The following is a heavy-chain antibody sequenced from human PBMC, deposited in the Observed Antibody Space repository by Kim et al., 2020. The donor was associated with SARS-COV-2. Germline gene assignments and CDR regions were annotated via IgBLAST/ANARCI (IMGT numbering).Heavy chain of an antibody. CDR2: IKQDGSEK. J-gene: IGHJ6*02. Sequence: GGSLRLSCAASGFTFSSYWMSWVRQAPGKGLEWVANIKQDGSEKYYVDSVKGRFTISRDNAKNSLYLQMNSLRAEDTAVYYCARGTSSSWPYYYYYGMDVWGQGTTVTVSS. D-gene: IGHD6-13*01. CDR1: GFTFSSYW. CDR3: ARGTSSSWPYYYYYGMDV. V-gene: IGHV3-7*03.